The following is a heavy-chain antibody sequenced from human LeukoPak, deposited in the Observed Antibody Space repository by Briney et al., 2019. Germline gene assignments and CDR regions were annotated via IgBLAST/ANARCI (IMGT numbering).Heavy chain of an antibody. D-gene: IGHD3-22*01. V-gene: IGHV3-64*01. CDR1: GFTFSSYA. Sequence: GXXLRLSCAASGFTFSSYAMHWVRQAPGKGLEYVSAISSNGGSTYYANSVKGRFTISRDKDKNSLYLQMNSLRAEDTAVYYCASSYDSSGYQYWGQGTLVTVSS. J-gene: IGHJ4*02. CDR2: ISSNGGST. CDR3: ASSYDSSGYQY.